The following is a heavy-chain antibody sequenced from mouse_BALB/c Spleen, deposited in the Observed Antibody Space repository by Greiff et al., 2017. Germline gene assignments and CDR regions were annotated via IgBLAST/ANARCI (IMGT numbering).Heavy chain of an antibody. CDR2: INPSNGRT. CDR3: ARRGSAWFAY. Sequence: QVQLQQPGAELVKPGASVKLSCKASGYTFTSYWMHWVKQRPGQGLEWIGEINPSNGRTNYNEKFKSKATLTVDKSSSTAYMQLSSLTSEDSAVYYGARRGSAWFAYWGQGTLVTVSA. J-gene: IGHJ3*01. CDR1: GYTFTSYW. V-gene: IGHV1S81*02.